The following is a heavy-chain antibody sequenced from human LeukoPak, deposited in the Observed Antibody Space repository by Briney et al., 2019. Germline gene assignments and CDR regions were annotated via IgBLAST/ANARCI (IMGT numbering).Heavy chain of an antibody. Sequence: GGSLRLSCAASGFTLSSYAMHWVRQAPGKGLEWVAVICYDGSCKYYADSVRGRFTISRDNSKNTLYLQINSLRLEDTAVYYCARDRSVDYFDSWGQGTLVTVSS. CDR2: ICYDGSCK. CDR3: ARDRSVDYFDS. V-gene: IGHV3-33*08. J-gene: IGHJ4*02. CDR1: GFTLSSYA.